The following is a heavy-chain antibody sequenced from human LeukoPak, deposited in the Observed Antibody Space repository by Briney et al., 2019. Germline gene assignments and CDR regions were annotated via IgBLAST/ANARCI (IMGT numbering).Heavy chain of an antibody. V-gene: IGHV4-39*01. D-gene: IGHD3-10*01. CDR3: ARVAMVRGGIDY. CDR2: IYYSGSI. J-gene: IGHJ4*02. CDR1: GGSIGSSDYY. Sequence: SETLSLTCTVAGGSIGSSDYYWGWIRQPPGKGLEWIGSIYYSGSIYYNPSLKSRVIISIDTSKNQFSLKLSSVTAADTAVYCCARVAMVRGGIDYWGQGTLVTVSS.